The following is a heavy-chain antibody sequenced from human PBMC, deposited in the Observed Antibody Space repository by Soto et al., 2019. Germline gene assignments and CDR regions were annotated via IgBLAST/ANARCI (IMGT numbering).Heavy chain of an antibody. CDR1: GGSINSSNYY. D-gene: IGHD5-18*01. J-gene: IGHJ4*02. CDR3: ASITAMVPHFNN. Sequence: SETLCLTCTVSGGSINSSNYYWGWIPWPQRRWVVWIGTISYRRNTYKNPSIKSRLTIAVVTSKNLISLRLSSMPAADTAVYYCASITAMVPHFNNSGQGTLVTVSS. V-gene: IGHV4-39*01. CDR2: ISYRRNT.